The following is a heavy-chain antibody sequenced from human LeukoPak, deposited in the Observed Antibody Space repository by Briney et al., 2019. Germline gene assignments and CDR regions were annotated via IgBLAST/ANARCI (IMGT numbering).Heavy chain of an antibody. J-gene: IGHJ4*02. CDR2: IRAYNGNT. CDR3: ARTYYYDIDY. D-gene: IGHD3-22*01. Sequence: ASVTVSCKASGYTFTSYGISLVRQAPGQGLEWMGWIRAYNGNTNYAQKLQGRVTMTTDTSTSTAYMELRSLRSDDTAVYYCARTYYYDIDYWGQGTLVTVSS. V-gene: IGHV1-18*01. CDR1: GYTFTSYG.